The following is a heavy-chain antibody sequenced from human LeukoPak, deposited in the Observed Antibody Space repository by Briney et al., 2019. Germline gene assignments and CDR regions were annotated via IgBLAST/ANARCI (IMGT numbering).Heavy chain of an antibody. D-gene: IGHD3-10*01. Sequence: GGSLRLSCAASGFSFSSYWMNWVRQAPGKGLEWVSYISSSGSTIYYADSVKGRFTISRDNAKNSLYLQMNSLRAEDTAVYYCARHEGFGELFFDYWGQGTLVTVSS. CDR2: ISSSGSTI. J-gene: IGHJ4*02. CDR3: ARHEGFGELFFDY. CDR1: GFSFSSYW. V-gene: IGHV3-48*04.